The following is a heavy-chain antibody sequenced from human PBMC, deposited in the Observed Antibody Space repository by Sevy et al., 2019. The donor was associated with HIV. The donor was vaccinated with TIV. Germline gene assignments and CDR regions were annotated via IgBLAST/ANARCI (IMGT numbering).Heavy chain of an antibody. J-gene: IGHJ4*02. Sequence: GGSLRLSCAASGFTFSSYSMNWVRQAPGKGLEWVANVKQDMSEKYYADSVKGRFTISRDNAKNSLYLQMNSLRAEDTAVYYCARAQQVTMLVVIGGLYFDLWGQGTLVTVSS. CDR1: GFTFSSYS. CDR2: VKQDMSEK. CDR3: ARAQQVTMLVVIGGLYFDL. V-gene: IGHV3-7*01. D-gene: IGHD2-21*01.